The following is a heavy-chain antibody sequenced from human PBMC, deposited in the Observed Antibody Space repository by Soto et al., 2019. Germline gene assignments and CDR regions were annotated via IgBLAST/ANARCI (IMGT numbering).Heavy chain of an antibody. V-gene: IGHV1-18*01. D-gene: IGHD2-8*01. Sequence: ASVKVSCKTSGYTFSRYGISWVRQAPGQGLEWMGWISGYNGDTNYAQKVQGRVTMTIDASTYTAYMELRSLTSDDTAIYYCAKNGQPPYYYYGMDVWGQGTTVTVSS. CDR3: AKNGQPPYYYYGMDV. CDR2: ISGYNGDT. CDR1: GYTFSRYG. J-gene: IGHJ6*02.